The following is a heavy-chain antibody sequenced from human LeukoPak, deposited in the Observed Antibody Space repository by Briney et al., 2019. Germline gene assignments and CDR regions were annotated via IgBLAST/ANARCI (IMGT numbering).Heavy chain of an antibody. CDR3: ARGSLRYFDWLPHFDY. CDR2: INPNSGGT. V-gene: IGHV1-2*06. D-gene: IGHD3-9*01. Sequence: ASVKVSCKASGYTFTGYYMHWVRQAPGQGLEWMGRINPNSGGTNYAQKFQGRVTMTRDTSISTAYMELSRLRSDDTAVYYCARGSLRYFDWLPHFDYWGQGTLVTVPS. J-gene: IGHJ4*02. CDR1: GYTFTGYY.